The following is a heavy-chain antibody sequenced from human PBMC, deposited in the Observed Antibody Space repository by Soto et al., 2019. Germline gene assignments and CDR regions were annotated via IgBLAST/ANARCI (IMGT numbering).Heavy chain of an antibody. CDR1: GGSISSYY. CDR2: IYYSGST. CDR3: NSLRAEDTAVYYCARLSVYSGYFDY. J-gene: IGHJ4*02. D-gene: IGHD3-10*01. V-gene: IGHV4-59*01. Sequence: SETLSLTCTVSGGSISSYYWSWIRQPPGKGLEWIGYIYYSGSTNYNPSLKSRVTISVDTSKNQFSLKLSSVSSALRLYLQMNSLRAEDTAVYYCARLSVYSGYFDYWGQGTLVTVSS.